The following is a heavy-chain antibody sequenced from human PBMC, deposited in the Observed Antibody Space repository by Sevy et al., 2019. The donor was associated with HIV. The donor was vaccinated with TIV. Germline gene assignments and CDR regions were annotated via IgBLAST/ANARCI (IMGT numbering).Heavy chain of an antibody. D-gene: IGHD6-13*01. CDR2: ISYDGSNK. J-gene: IGHJ6*02. V-gene: IGHV3-30*18. CDR3: AKVFTTHSSSWPPYYYYGMDV. CDR1: GFTFSSYG. Sequence: GGSLRLSCAASGFTFSSYGMHWFRQAPGKGLEWVAVISYDGSNKYYADSVKGRFTISRDNSKNTLYLQMNSLRAEDTAVYYCAKVFTTHSSSWPPYYYYGMDVWGQGTTVTVSS.